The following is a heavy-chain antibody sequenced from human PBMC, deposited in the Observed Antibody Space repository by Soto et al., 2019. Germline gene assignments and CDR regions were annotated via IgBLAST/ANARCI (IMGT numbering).Heavy chain of an antibody. J-gene: IGHJ4*01. CDR1: DIPISNYY. CDR3: ARLGGYYQAFNI. D-gene: IGHD3-22*01. V-gene: IGHV4-59*08. CDR2: IYYTGTT. Sequence: SETLSLTCTVSDIPISNYYWGWFRQPPGLGLEWVGYIYYTGTTTYNPSLRSRVAISLDASKSQFSLNLRSVSAADTAVYYCARLGGYYQAFNIWGPGALVTVS.